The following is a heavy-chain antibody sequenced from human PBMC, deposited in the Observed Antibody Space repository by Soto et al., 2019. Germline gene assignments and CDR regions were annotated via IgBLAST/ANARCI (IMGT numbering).Heavy chain of an antibody. CDR2: IIPIFGTA. Sequence: SVKVSCKASGGTFSSYAISWVRQAPGQGLEWMGGIIPIFGTANYAQKFQGRVTITADESTSTAYMELSSLRSEDTAVYYCARDGYCSGGSCCAALDYYYYGTDVWGQGTTVTVSS. CDR3: ARDGYCSGGSCCAALDYYYYGTDV. D-gene: IGHD2-15*01. V-gene: IGHV1-69*13. CDR1: GGTFSSYA. J-gene: IGHJ6*02.